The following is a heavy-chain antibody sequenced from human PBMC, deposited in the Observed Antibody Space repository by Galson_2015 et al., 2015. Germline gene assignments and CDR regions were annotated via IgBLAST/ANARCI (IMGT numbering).Heavy chain of an antibody. Sequence: TLSLTCTVSGGSISSGGYYWSWIRQHPGKGLEWIGYIYYSGSTCYNPSLKSRVTISVDTSKNQFSLKLSSVTAADTAVYYCARGDYSNYVYWGQGTLVTVSS. V-gene: IGHV4-31*03. CDR2: IYYSGST. CDR1: GGSISSGGYY. J-gene: IGHJ4*02. CDR3: ARGDYSNYVY. D-gene: IGHD4-11*01.